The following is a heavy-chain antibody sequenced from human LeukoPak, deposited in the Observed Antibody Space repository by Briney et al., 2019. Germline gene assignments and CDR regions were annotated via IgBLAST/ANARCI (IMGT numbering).Heavy chain of an antibody. D-gene: IGHD3-3*01. CDR1: GYTFTSYA. V-gene: IGHV7-4-1*02. CDR3: ARGSPLFLGWFPGLLDY. Sequence: GASVKVSCKASGYTFTSYAMNWVRQAPGQGLEWMGWINTNTGNPTYAQGFTGRFVFSLDTSVSTAYLQISSLKAEDTAVYYCARGSPLFLGWFPGLLDYWGQGTLVTVSS. CDR2: INTNTGNP. J-gene: IGHJ4*02.